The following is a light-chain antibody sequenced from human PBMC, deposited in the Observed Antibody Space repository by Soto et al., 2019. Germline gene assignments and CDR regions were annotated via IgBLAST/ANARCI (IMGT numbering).Light chain of an antibody. Sequence: QSALTQPPSVSGAPGQRVTISCTGSSSXXXAGFXXXXXXXXXXXXXXXXIYGNSNRPSGVPDRFSGSKSGTSASLAINGLQAEDEAHYYCQSYDNSLSGSWVFGGGTKVTVL. CDR2: GNS. CDR3: QSYDNSLSGSWV. V-gene: IGLV1-40*01. J-gene: IGLJ3*02. CDR1: SSXXXAGFX.